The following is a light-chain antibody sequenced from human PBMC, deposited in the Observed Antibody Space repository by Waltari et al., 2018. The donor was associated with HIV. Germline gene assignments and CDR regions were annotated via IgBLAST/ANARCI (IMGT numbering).Light chain of an antibody. V-gene: IGKV4-1*01. J-gene: IGKJ2*01. Sequence: DIVMTQSPDSLAVSLGERATINCKSSQSVLYSSNNKNYLAWYQQKPGQPPKLLIYWASTRESGVPDRFSGSGSGTDFTLTISSLQAEDVAVYYCQEYYSTPPITFG. CDR1: QSVLYSSNNKNY. CDR2: WAS. CDR3: QEYYSTPPIT.